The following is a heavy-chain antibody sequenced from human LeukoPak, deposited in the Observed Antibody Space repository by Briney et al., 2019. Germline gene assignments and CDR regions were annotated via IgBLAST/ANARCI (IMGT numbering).Heavy chain of an antibody. D-gene: IGHD3-3*01. Sequence: GGSLRLSCAASGFTFSSYWMHWVRQAPGKGLVWVSRINTDGSSTSYADSVKGRFTISRDNAKNTLYLQMNSLRAEDTAVYYCARGGGPIGRFLEWLSPTLNWFDPWGQGTLATVSS. CDR3: ARGGGPIGRFLEWLSPTLNWFDP. CDR2: INTDGSST. CDR1: GFTFSSYW. V-gene: IGHV3-74*01. J-gene: IGHJ5*02.